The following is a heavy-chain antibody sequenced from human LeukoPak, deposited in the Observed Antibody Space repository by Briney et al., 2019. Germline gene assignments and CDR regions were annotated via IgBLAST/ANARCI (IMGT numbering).Heavy chain of an antibody. J-gene: IGHJ4*02. CDR1: GYSISSGYY. CDR2: IYHSGST. D-gene: IGHD5-24*01. CDR3: ARDRGHRRAGLDY. Sequence: PSETLSLTCTVSGYSISSGYYWGWIRQPPGKGLEWIGSIYHSGSTYYNPSLKSRVTISVDTSKNQFSLKLSSVTAADTAVYYCARDRGHRRAGLDYWGQGTLVTVSS. V-gene: IGHV4-38-2*02.